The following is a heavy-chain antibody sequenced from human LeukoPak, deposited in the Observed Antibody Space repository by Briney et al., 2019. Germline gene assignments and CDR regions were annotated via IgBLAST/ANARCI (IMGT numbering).Heavy chain of an antibody. Sequence: PGGSLRLSCAASGFTFDDYGMSWVRQAPGKGLEWVSGINWNGGSTGYADSVKGRFTISRDNAKNSLYLQMNSLRAEDTAVYYCARMEAYYYDSSSSDYWGQGTLVTVSS. CDR1: GFTFDDYG. V-gene: IGHV3-20*04. CDR3: ARMEAYYYDSSSSDY. CDR2: INWNGGST. J-gene: IGHJ4*02. D-gene: IGHD3-22*01.